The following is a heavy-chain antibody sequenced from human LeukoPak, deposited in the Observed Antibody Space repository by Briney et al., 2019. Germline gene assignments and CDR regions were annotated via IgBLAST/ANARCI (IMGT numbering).Heavy chain of an antibody. CDR2: IYHSGTT. CDR3: ARSYFGSGTFNGFDY. CDR1: GTSISLSNW. J-gene: IGHJ4*02. V-gene: IGHV4-4*02. D-gene: IGHD3-10*01. Sequence: SETLSLTCTVSGTSISLSNWWTWVRQPPGKGLEWIGEIYHSGTTNYNPSLKSRVTISLDKSRNQFSLNLNSVSAADTAVYYCARSYFGSGTFNGFDYWGQGTLVTVSS.